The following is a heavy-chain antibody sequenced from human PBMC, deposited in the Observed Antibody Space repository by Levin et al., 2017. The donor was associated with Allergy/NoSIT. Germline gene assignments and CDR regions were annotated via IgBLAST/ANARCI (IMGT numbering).Heavy chain of an antibody. J-gene: IGHJ5*02. V-gene: IGHV4-59*08. Sequence: SETLSLTCTVSGGSISSYYWSWIRQPPGKGLEWIGYIYYSGSTNYNPSLKSRVTISVDTSKNQFSLKLSSVTAADTAVYYCARHMRVAAAGRTTQGEYNWFDPWGQGTLVTVSS. CDR1: GGSISSYY. CDR3: ARHMRVAAAGRTTQGEYNWFDP. CDR2: IYYSGST. D-gene: IGHD6-13*01.